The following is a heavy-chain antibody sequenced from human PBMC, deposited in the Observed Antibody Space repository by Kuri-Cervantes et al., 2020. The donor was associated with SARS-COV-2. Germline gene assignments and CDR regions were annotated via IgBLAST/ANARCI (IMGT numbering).Heavy chain of an antibody. V-gene: IGHV1-2*02. CDR2: INPNSGGT. CDR1: GYTFTGYY. D-gene: IGHD2-2*01. J-gene: IGHJ6*03. CDR3: ARAYCSSTSCYLFPYYYMDV. Sequence: ASVKVSCKASGYTFTGYYMHWVRQAPGQGLEWMGWINPNSGGTNYAQKFQGRVTMTRDTAISQAYMELSRLRSDDTAVYYCARAYCSSTSCYLFPYYYMDVWGKGTTVTVSS.